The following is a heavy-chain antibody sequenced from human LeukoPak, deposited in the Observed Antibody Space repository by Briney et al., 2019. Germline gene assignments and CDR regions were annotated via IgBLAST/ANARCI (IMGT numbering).Heavy chain of an antibody. CDR3: ARADYYYYYGMDV. J-gene: IGHJ6*04. CDR2: INHSGSI. Sequence: SETLSLTCAVYGGSFSGYYWSWIRQPPGKGLEWIGEINHSGSINYNPSLKSRVTISVDTSKNQFSLKLSSVTAADTAVYYCARADYYYYYGMDVWGKGTTVTVSS. CDR1: GGSFSGYY. V-gene: IGHV4-34*01.